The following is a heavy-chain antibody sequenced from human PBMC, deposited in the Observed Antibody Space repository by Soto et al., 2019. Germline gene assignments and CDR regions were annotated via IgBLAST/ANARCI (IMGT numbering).Heavy chain of an antibody. CDR2: ISYSGST. Sequence: SETLSLTCTVSGGSVSSGSYHWSWIRQPPGKGLEWIGYISYSGSTNYNPSLKSRVTISVDTSKNQFSLKLSSVTAADTAVYYCAVKTNATYYYYMDVWGKGTTVTVSS. V-gene: IGHV4-61*01. CDR1: GGSVSSGSYH. J-gene: IGHJ6*03. CDR3: AVKTNATYYYYMDV. D-gene: IGHD1-26*01.